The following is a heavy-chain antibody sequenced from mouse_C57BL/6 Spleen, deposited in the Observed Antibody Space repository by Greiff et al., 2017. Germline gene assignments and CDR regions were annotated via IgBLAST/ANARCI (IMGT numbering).Heavy chain of an antibody. D-gene: IGHD2-5*01. J-gene: IGHJ3*01. CDR3: ARREDDSNPFAY. V-gene: IGHV1-9*01. CDR2: ILPGSGST. Sequence: QVQLQQSGAELMKPGASVKLSCKATGYTFTGYWIEWVKQRPGHGLEWIGEILPGSGSTNYNEKFKGKATFTADTSSNTAYMRLSSLTTEDSGIYYCARREDDSNPFAYWGQGTLVTVSA. CDR1: GYTFTGYW.